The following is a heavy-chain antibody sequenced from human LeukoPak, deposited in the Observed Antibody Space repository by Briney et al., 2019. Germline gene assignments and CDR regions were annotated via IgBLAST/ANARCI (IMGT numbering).Heavy chain of an antibody. V-gene: IGHV1-69*04. D-gene: IGHD3/OR15-3a*01. CDR1: GYTFTSYG. J-gene: IGHJ3*02. CDR2: IIPALDRA. CDR3: ARRTDAVDDAFDI. Sequence: ASVKVSCKASGYTFTSYGISWVRQAPGQGLQWMGRIIPALDRANYAHNFQGRLTITADKSTKTAYMELSSLRSEDTGLYFCARRTDAVDDAFDIWGQGTMLTVSS.